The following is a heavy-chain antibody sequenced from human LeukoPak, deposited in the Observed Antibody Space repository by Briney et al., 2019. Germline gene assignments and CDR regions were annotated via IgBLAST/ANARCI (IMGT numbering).Heavy chain of an antibody. Sequence: ASVRVSCKASGYTFTSYDINWVRQATGQGLEWMGWMNPNSGNTGYAQKFQGRVTMTRNTSISTAYMELSSLRSEDTAVYYCATSIAARSLFDYWGQGTLVTVSS. J-gene: IGHJ4*02. CDR3: ATSIAARSLFDY. V-gene: IGHV1-8*01. CDR2: MNPNSGNT. D-gene: IGHD6-6*01. CDR1: GYTFTSYD.